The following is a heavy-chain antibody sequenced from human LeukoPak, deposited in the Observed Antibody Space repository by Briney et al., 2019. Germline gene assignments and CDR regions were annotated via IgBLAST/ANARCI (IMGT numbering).Heavy chain of an antibody. Sequence: SETLSLTCTVSGGSISSGSYYWSWIRQPAGKGLEWIGRIYTSGSTNYNPSLKSRVTISVDTSKNQLSLKLSSVTAADTAVYYCARGGAIVMGFDYWGQGTLVTVSS. CDR2: IYTSGST. CDR3: ARGGAIVMGFDY. V-gene: IGHV4-61*02. D-gene: IGHD3-16*02. CDR1: GGSISSGSYY. J-gene: IGHJ4*02.